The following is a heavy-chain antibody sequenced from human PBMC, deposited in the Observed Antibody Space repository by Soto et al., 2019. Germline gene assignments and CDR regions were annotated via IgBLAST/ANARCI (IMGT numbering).Heavy chain of an antibody. V-gene: IGHV1-18*01. CDR3: ARDLHGDPYY. Sequence: QVQLVQSGADVKKPGASVKVACKASGYTFTSYGLSWVRPAPGQGLAWMGWISAYNGNTNYAQKLQGRVTMTTDTSTSTAYMELRSLRSDDTAVYYCARDLHGDPYYWCHGTLFTVSS. CDR2: ISAYNGNT. D-gene: IGHD4-17*01. J-gene: IGHJ4*01. CDR1: GYTFTSYG.